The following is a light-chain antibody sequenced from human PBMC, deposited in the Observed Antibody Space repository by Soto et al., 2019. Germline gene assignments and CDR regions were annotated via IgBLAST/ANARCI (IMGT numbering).Light chain of an antibody. CDR2: KAS. J-gene: IGKJ2*03. Sequence: DIQMTQSPSTLSASVGDRVTITCRASQSIDAGLAWYQHKPGKAPKLLIYKASSLESGVPSRFSGSGSGTEFTLTISSLQPDDFATDYCQQYNSYSRSFGQGTKLQIK. V-gene: IGKV1-5*03. CDR1: QSIDAG. CDR3: QQYNSYSRS.